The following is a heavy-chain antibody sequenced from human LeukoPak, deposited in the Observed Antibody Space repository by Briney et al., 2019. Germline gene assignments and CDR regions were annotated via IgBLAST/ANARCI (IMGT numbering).Heavy chain of an antibody. CDR2: INSNSGGT. J-gene: IGHJ6*02. Sequence: ASVKVSCKASGYTFTDYYMHWVRQAPGQGLEWMGWINSNSGGTNYAQKFQGRVTMTRDTSISTAYMGLSSLRSEDTAVYYCARAYYYGSGSYPYYGMDVWGQGTTVTVSS. CDR1: GYTFTDYY. D-gene: IGHD3-10*01. V-gene: IGHV1-2*02. CDR3: ARAYYYGSGSYPYYGMDV.